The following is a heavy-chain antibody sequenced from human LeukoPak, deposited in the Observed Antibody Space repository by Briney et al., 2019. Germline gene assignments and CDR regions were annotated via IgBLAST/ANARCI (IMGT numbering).Heavy chain of an antibody. CDR2: IYYSGST. D-gene: IGHD1-26*01. CDR1: GGSISSGGYY. Sequence: PSETLSLTCTVSGGSISSGGYYWSWIRQHPGKGLEWIGYIYYSGSTYYNPSLKSRVTISVDTSKNQFSLKLSSVTAADTAVYYCALGGATETFDYWGQGTLVTVSS. V-gene: IGHV4-31*03. J-gene: IGHJ4*02. CDR3: ALGGATETFDY.